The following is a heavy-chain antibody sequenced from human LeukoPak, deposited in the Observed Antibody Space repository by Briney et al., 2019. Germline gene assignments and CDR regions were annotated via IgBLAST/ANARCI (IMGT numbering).Heavy chain of an antibody. CDR2: IKQDESEK. D-gene: IGHD2-15*01. CDR3: AKDLCSGCSCYEYYFDY. Sequence: SGGSLRLSCAASGFTFCYYWMSWVREAPGKGLEWVANIKQDESEKYYLDSVKGRFTISRDNAKNSLYLQMSSLRAEDTAVYYCAKDLCSGCSCYEYYFDYWGQGTLVTVSA. J-gene: IGHJ4*02. CDR1: GFTFCYYW. V-gene: IGHV3-7*01.